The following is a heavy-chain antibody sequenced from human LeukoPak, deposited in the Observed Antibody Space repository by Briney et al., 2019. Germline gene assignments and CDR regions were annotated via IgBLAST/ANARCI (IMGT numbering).Heavy chain of an antibody. D-gene: IGHD6-19*01. CDR1: GDSISNYY. V-gene: IGHV4-59*01. CDR3: ARAEKAVTGTLDY. Sequence: SETLSLTCTVSGDSISNYYWSWIRQSPGKELEWIGYMYNRGSTIYNPSLKSRVTISTDTSKNQFSLRLTSVTVADTAVYYCARAEKAVTGTLDYWGQGTLITVSS. J-gene: IGHJ4*02. CDR2: MYNRGST.